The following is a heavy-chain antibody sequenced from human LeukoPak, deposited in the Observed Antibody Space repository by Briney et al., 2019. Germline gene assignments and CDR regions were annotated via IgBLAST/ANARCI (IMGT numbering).Heavy chain of an antibody. CDR3: AAGNDYFDY. Sequence: LRLSCAASGFTFSDYYMSWIRQPPGKGLEWIGSIYYSGSTYYNPSLKSRVTISVDTSKNQFSLKLSSVTAADTAVYYCAAGNDYFDYWGQGTLVTVSS. D-gene: IGHD4-23*01. CDR2: IYYSGST. V-gene: IGHV4-34*08. J-gene: IGHJ4*02. CDR1: GFTFSDYY.